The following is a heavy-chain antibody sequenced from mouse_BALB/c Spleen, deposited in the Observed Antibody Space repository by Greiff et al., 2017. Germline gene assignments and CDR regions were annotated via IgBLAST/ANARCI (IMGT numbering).Heavy chain of an antibody. D-gene: IGHD2-4*01. CDR3: ARMITTGGYAMDY. Sequence: VQLKESGAELVRPGALVKLSCKASGFNIKDYYMHWVKQRPEQGLEWIGWIDPENGNTIYDPKFQGKASITADTSSNTAYLQLSSLTSEDTAVYYCARMITTGGYAMDYWGQGTSVTVSS. CDR1: GFNIKDYY. CDR2: IDPENGNT. J-gene: IGHJ4*01. V-gene: IGHV14-1*02.